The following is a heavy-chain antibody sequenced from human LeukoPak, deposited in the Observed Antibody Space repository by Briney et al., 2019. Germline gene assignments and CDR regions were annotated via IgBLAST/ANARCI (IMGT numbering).Heavy chain of an antibody. CDR3: ARVVASTSIDS. D-gene: IGHD2-15*01. CDR2: IFHSGSV. V-gene: IGHV4-38-2*02. J-gene: IGHJ4*02. Sequence: PSETLSLTCTVSAYSISSGYFWGWIRQPPGKGPEWIGSIFHSGSVYYNPSLQSRVTISVDTSTNRFSLKLTSVTAADTALYYCARVVASTSIDSWGQGTLVTVSS. CDR1: AYSISSGYF.